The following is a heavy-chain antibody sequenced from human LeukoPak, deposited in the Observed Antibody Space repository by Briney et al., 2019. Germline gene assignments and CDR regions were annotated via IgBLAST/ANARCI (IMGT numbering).Heavy chain of an antibody. CDR3: ARTGEYCSGTSCSGYYMDV. V-gene: IGHV4-38-2*02. CDR1: GYSISSGYY. J-gene: IGHJ6*03. D-gene: IGHD2-2*01. CDR2: IYQSGTT. Sequence: PSETLSLTFSVSGYSISSGYYGGWIRQPPGKGLGWIGSIYQSGTTSYNPSLRSRVTMSVDTSKNQFSLKLSSVTAADTAVYYCARTGEYCSGTSCSGYYMDVWGKGTTVTVSS.